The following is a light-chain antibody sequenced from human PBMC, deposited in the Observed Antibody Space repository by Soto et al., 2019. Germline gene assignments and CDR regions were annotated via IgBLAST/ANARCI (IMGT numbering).Light chain of an antibody. J-gene: IGLJ3*02. Sequence: QSVLTQPPSASGTPGQRVTFSSSGSTSNIGSNHVYWYQQLPGTAPKLLIYRNDQRPSGVPDRFSGSKSGTSASLAISGLRSEDEADYYCAAWDDSLSGRVFGGGTKLTVL. CDR3: AAWDDSLSGRV. V-gene: IGLV1-47*01. CDR1: TSNIGSNH. CDR2: RND.